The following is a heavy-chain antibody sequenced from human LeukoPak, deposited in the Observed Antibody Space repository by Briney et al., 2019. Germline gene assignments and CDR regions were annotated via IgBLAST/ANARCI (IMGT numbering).Heavy chain of an antibody. CDR2: IKQDGSET. J-gene: IGHJ6*04. V-gene: IGHV3-7*03. CDR3: ARGRAGSTPKCYDGMAV. CDR1: GFTLSTAL. Sequence: GGALRLSCAVSGFTLSTALTSSGRHAPGKGLEWVANIKQDGSETYYVDSVKGGFTISKDKAENSVDQQMSRLRGEDTAVYYCARGRAGSTPKCYDGMAVWSTGSTVTV. D-gene: IGHD3-10*01.